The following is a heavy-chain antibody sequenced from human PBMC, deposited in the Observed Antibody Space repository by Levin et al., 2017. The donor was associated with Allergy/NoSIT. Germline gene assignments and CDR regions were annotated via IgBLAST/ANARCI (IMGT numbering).Heavy chain of an antibody. J-gene: IGHJ4*02. Sequence: GASVKVSCKASGYTFTTYYFHWVRQAPGQGLEWMGMINPEGGSTSYAQKSQGRVTMTRDTSTSTVYMELSSLRSEDTAVYYCARNRDSGLDYWGQGTLVTVSS. CDR3: ARNRDSGLDY. D-gene: IGHD2-15*01. CDR2: INPEGGST. CDR1: GYTFTTYY. V-gene: IGHV1-46*01.